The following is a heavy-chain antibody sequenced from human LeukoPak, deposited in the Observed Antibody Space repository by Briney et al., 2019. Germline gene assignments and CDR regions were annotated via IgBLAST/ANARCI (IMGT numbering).Heavy chain of an antibody. CDR2: IYYSGST. V-gene: IGHV4-59*01. J-gene: IGHJ4*02. CDR1: GGSISSYY. Sequence: SETLSLTCTVSGGSISSYYWSWIRQPPGKGLEWIGYIYYSGSTNYNPSLKSRVTISVDTSKNQFSLKLSSVTAADTAVYYCARDTYACRGSFDYWGQGTLVTVSS. D-gene: IGHD3-10*01. CDR3: ARDTYACRGSFDY.